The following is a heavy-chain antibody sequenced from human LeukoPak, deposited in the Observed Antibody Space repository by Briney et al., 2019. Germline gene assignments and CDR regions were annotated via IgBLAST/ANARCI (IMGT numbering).Heavy chain of an antibody. CDR2: IKQDGSEK. J-gene: IGHJ4*02. Sequence: QPGGSPRLSCAASGFTFSSYWMSWVRQAPGKGLEWVANIKQDGSEKYYVDSVKGRFTISRDNAKNSLYLQMNSLRAEDTAVYYCARDDNMVVRVGFDYWGQGTLVTVSS. CDR3: ARDDNMVVRVGFDY. D-gene: IGHD4/OR15-4a*01. V-gene: IGHV3-7*01. CDR1: GFTFSSYW.